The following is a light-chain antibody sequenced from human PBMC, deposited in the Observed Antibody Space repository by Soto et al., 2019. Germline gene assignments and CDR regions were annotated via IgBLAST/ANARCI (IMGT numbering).Light chain of an antibody. J-gene: IGLJ2*01. Sequence: QSVLTQPPSASGTPGQRVTISCSGSSSNIGSNYVYWYQQLPGTAPKLLIYRNNQRPSGVPDRFSGSKSVTSASLAISGLRSEDEADYYCAAWDDSLRGGVFGGGTKADRP. CDR2: RNN. CDR1: SSNIGSNY. V-gene: IGLV1-47*01. CDR3: AAWDDSLRGGV.